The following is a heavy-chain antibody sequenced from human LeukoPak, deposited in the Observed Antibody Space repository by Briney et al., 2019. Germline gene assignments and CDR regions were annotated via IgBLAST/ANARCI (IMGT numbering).Heavy chain of an antibody. CDR2: IYYSGST. J-gene: IGHJ4*02. CDR3: ARREDSGSSGYYGL. V-gene: IGHV4-59*08. CDR1: GGSISSYH. Sequence: SETLSLTCTVSGGSISSYHWSWIRQPPGKGLEWIGYIYYSGSTNYNPSPKSRVTISVDTSKNQFSLKLSPVTAADTAVYYCARREDSGSSGYYGLWGQGTLVTVSS. D-gene: IGHD3-22*01.